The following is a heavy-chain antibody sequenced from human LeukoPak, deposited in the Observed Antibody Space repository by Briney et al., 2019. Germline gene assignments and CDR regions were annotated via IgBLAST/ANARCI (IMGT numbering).Heavy chain of an antibody. CDR2: IHYSGST. CDR3: ARGFRGDNFDY. J-gene: IGHJ4*02. Sequence: LETLSLTCTVSGGSISSNSYYWGWVRQPPGKGLEWIGTIHYSGSTSYNPSLESRVTISVDPSKNQFSLKVTSVTAADTAVYFCARGFRGDNFDYWGQGTLVTVSS. CDR1: GGSISSNSYY. V-gene: IGHV4-39*07. D-gene: IGHD7-27*01.